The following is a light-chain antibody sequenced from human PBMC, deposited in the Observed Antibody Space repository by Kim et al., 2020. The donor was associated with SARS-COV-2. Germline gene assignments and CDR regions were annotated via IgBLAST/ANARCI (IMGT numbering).Light chain of an antibody. CDR2: QDS. J-gene: IGLJ2*01. Sequence: SYELTQPPSVSVSPGQTASITCSGDKLGDKYACWYQQKPGQSPVLVIYQDSKRPSGIPERFSGYNSGNTATLTISGTQAMDEADYYCQAWDSSTGVFGGGTQLTV. CDR3: QAWDSSTGV. CDR1: KLGDKY. V-gene: IGLV3-1*01.